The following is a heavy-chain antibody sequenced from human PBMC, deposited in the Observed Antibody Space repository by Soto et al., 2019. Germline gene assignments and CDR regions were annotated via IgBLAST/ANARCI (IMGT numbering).Heavy chain of an antibody. D-gene: IGHD3-10*01. V-gene: IGHV4-59*01. Sequence: SETLSLTCTVSGGSIGSYYWSWIRQPPGKGLEWIGYIYYSGSTNYNPSLKSRVTISVDTSKNQFSLKLSSVTAADTAVYYCARARFGELLYDYWGQGTLVTVSS. J-gene: IGHJ4*02. CDR1: GGSIGSYY. CDR2: IYYSGST. CDR3: ARARFGELLYDY.